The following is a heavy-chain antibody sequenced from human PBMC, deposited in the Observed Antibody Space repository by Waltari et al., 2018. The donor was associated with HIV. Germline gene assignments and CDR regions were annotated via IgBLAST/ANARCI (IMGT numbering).Heavy chain of an antibody. CDR3: TTHPRVGVGGY. J-gene: IGHJ4*02. CDR1: GFTFSNAW. D-gene: IGHD3-16*01. V-gene: IGHV3-15*01. Sequence: EVQLVESGGGLVKPGGSLRLSCAASGFTFSNAWMSWVRQAPGKGLEWVCRIKSKTDGGTTDYAAPVKGRFTSSRDDSKNTLYLQMNSLKTEDTAVYYCTTHPRVGVGGYWGQGTLVTVSS. CDR2: IKSKTDGGTT.